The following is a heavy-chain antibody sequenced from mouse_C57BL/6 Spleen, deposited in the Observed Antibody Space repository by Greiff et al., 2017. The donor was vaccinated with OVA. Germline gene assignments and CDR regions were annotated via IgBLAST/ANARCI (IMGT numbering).Heavy chain of an antibody. J-gene: IGHJ1*03. V-gene: IGHV1-62-2*01. Sequence: QVQLQQSGAELVKPGASVKLSCKASGYTFTEYTIHWVKQRPGQGLEWIGWFYPGSGSTNYNEKFKDKATLTVDKSSSTAYMELSRMTSEDSAVYFCAIHEAGSTFYWYFDVWGTGTTVTVSS. CDR2: FYPGSGST. D-gene: IGHD1-1*01. CDR3: AIHEAGSTFYWYFDV. CDR1: GYTFTEYT.